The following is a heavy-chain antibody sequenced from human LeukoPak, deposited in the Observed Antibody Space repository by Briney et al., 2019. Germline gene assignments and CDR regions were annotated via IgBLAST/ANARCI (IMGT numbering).Heavy chain of an antibody. J-gene: IGHJ3*02. V-gene: IGHV2-70*11. CDR3: ARIRTVTAHDAFDI. CDR1: GFSLSTNGMC. D-gene: IGHD4-17*01. CDR2: IDWDDDK. Sequence: SGPTLVNPTQTFTLTCTFSGFSLSTNGMCVSWIRQPPGKALEWLARIDWDDDKYYSTSVKTRLTISKDTSKNQVVLTMTNMDPVDTATYYCARIRTVTAHDAFDIWGQGTMVTVSS.